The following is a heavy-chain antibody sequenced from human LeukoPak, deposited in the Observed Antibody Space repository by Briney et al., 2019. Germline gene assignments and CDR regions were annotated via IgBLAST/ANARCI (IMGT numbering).Heavy chain of an antibody. J-gene: IGHJ4*02. D-gene: IGHD3-22*01. CDR1: GYTFTSYG. Sequence: GASVKVSCKASGYTFTSYGISWVRQAPGQGLEWMGWISAYNGNTNYAQKLQGRVTMTTDTSTSTAYMELRSLRSDDTAVYYCASSTYYYDSSGYAYWGQGTLVTVSS. CDR3: ASSTYYYDSSGYAY. CDR2: ISAYNGNT. V-gene: IGHV1-18*01.